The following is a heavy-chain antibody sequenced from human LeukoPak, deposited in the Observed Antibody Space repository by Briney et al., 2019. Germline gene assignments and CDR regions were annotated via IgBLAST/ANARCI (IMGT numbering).Heavy chain of an antibody. V-gene: IGHV3-30*04. CDR2: ISYDGSNK. J-gene: IGHJ6*02. CDR3: ARGDESRVYYGMDV. CDR1: GFTFSSYA. Sequence: QSGGSLRLSCTASGFTFSSYAMHWVRQAPGKGLEWVAVISYDGSNKYYADSVKDRFTISRDNSKNTLYLQMNSLRAEDTAVYYCARGDESRVYYGMDVWGQGTTVTVSS.